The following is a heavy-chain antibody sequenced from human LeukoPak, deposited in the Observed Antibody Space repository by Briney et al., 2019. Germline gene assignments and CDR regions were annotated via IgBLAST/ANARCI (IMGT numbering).Heavy chain of an antibody. V-gene: IGHV4-39*01. CDR1: GDSISSSSYC. CDR3: ARRAEYSSPFYYYYYMDV. CDR2: IYSSGST. D-gene: IGHD6-6*01. J-gene: IGHJ6*03. Sequence: SETLPLICTVSGDSISSSSYCWGWIRQAPGKGLEGIGSIYSSGSTYYNPSLNSRVSISVDTSKNQFSLKLSSVTAADTAVYYCARRAEYSSPFYYYYYMDVWGKGTTVTVSS.